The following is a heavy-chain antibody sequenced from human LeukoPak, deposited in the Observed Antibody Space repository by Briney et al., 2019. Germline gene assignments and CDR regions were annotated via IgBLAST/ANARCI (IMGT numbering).Heavy chain of an antibody. V-gene: IGHV3-23*01. J-gene: IGHJ6*02. CDR2: ISGSAGTT. CDR1: GFTFSSYA. CDR3: AKEDWRTDV. D-gene: IGHD2-21*01. Sequence: PGGSLRLSCAASGFTFSSYAMGWVRQTPGKGLEWVSIISGSAGTTYYADSVKGRFTISRDNSKNTLYLQMNSLRAEDTAVYYCAKEDWRTDVWGQGTTVTVSS.